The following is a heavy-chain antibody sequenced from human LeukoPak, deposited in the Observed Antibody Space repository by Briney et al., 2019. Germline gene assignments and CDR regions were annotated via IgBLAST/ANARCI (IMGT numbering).Heavy chain of an antibody. J-gene: IGHJ4*02. CDR1: GGTFSSYA. Sequence: ASVKVSCKASGGTFSSYAISWVRQAPGQGLEWMGGIIPIFGTANYAQKFQGRVTITADKSTSTAYMELSSLRSEDTAVYYCARAKTSGKRYQPPYYFDYWGQGTLVTVSS. CDR2: IIPIFGTA. CDR3: ARAKTSGKRYQPPYYFDY. D-gene: IGHD2-2*01. V-gene: IGHV1-69*06.